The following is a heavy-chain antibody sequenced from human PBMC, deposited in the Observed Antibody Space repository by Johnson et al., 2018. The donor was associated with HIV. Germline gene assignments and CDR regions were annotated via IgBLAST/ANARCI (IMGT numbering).Heavy chain of an antibody. V-gene: IGHV3-9*01. D-gene: IGHD2-15*01. Sequence: VPLVESGGGVVQPGRSLRLSCAASGFTFSSYAMHWVRQAPGKGLAWVSGITWNSGSIGYADSVKGRFTISRDNAKNSLYLQMNSLRPEDTALYYCAKDRGVYPAGWGDYSLNAFDIWGQGTMVTISS. CDR1: GFTFSSYA. J-gene: IGHJ3*02. CDR3: AKDRGVYPAGWGDYSLNAFDI. CDR2: ITWNSGSI.